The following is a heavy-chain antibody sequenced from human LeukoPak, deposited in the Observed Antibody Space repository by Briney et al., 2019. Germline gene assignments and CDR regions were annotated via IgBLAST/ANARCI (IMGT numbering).Heavy chain of an antibody. Sequence: GGSLRLSCVASGFTFSNFAMGWVRQAPGKGLEWVSGISGDGASTHYAESVKGQFTISRDNSQNTLFLQMNSLRVEDTAIYYCAKDSYVSGRPLHTFDVWGQGTMVTVSS. V-gene: IGHV3-23*01. CDR3: AKDSYVSGRPLHTFDV. CDR2: ISGDGAST. J-gene: IGHJ3*01. D-gene: IGHD3-10*01. CDR1: GFTFSNFA.